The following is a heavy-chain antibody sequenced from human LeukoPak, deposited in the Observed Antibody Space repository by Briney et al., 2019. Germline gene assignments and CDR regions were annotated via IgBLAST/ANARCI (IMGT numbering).Heavy chain of an antibody. CDR2: IYYSGST. V-gene: IGHV4-59*01. Sequence: SETLSLTCTVSGGSISSYYWSWIRQPPGKGLEWIGYIYYSGSTNYNPSLKSRVTISVDTSKNQFSLKLSSVTAADTAVYYCARHWKSGRYCSGGSCYSEAFDIWGQGTMVTVSS. J-gene: IGHJ3*02. D-gene: IGHD2-15*01. CDR1: GGSISSYY. CDR3: ARHWKSGRYCSGGSCYSEAFDI.